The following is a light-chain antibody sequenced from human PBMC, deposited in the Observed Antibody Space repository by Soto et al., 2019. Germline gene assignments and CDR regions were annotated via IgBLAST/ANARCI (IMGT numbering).Light chain of an antibody. CDR1: QSVSSY. CDR2: DAS. V-gene: IGKV3-11*01. J-gene: IGKJ3*01. Sequence: EIVLTQSPATLSLSPGERATLSCMASQSVSSYLSWYQQKPGQAPRLLIYDASNRATVIPASFSGSGSWTDFPLTISSLDPEAFAVYYCQQRSNWVTFGPGAKVDIK. CDR3: QQRSNWVT.